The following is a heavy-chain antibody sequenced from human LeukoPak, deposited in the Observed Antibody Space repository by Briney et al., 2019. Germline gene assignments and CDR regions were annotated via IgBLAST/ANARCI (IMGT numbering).Heavy chain of an antibody. J-gene: IGHJ4*02. CDR2: IYSGSST. V-gene: IGHV3-66*01. Sequence: GGSLRLSCVASGFTVSSNYMSWVRQAPGKGLDWVSVIYSGSSTYYADAVKGRFTISRDNSKNTLYLQMNSLRVEDSAVYYCARGLRSDYWGQGTLVTVSS. CDR1: GFTVSSNY. D-gene: IGHD4-17*01. CDR3: ARGLRSDY.